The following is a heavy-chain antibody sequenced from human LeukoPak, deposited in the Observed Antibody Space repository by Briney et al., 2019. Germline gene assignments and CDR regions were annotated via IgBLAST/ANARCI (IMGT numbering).Heavy chain of an antibody. Sequence: ASVMVSCTASGYTFTSYGISWVRQAPGQGLEWMGWISAYNGNTNYAQKLQGRVTMTTDTSTSTAYMELRSLRSDDTAVYYCARERLYDFWSGYYPLDYWGQGTLVTVSS. J-gene: IGHJ4*02. V-gene: IGHV1-18*01. D-gene: IGHD3-3*01. CDR1: GYTFTSYG. CDR2: ISAYNGNT. CDR3: ARERLYDFWSGYYPLDY.